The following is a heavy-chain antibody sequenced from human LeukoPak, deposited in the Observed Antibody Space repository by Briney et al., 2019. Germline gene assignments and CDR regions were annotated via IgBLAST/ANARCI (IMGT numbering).Heavy chain of an antibody. Sequence: GGSLRLSCAASGFTFSSYAMSWVRQAPGKGLEWVTFIRYDGSNKYYADSVKGRFTISRDNSKNTLYLQMNSLRAEDTAVYYCAKGRYYNILTGYPRQYYFDYWGQGTLVTVSS. CDR2: IRYDGSNK. J-gene: IGHJ4*02. CDR3: AKGRYYNILTGYPRQYYFDY. V-gene: IGHV3-30*02. D-gene: IGHD3-9*01. CDR1: GFTFSSYA.